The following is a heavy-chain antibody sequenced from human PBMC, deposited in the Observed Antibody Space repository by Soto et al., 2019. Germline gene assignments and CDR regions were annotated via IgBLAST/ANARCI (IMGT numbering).Heavy chain of an antibody. Sequence: EVRLLESGGGLVQPGGSLRLSCAASGFTFSTYALSWVRQAPGKGLEWVSAITNSGDSTYYADSVKGRFTISRDNSKNTLYLQMSSLRAEDTAVYYCAKTWFGSITTDCWGQGTLVTVSS. CDR1: GFTFSTYA. CDR3: AKTWFGSITTDC. V-gene: IGHV3-23*01. CDR2: ITNSGDST. D-gene: IGHD3-10*01. J-gene: IGHJ4*02.